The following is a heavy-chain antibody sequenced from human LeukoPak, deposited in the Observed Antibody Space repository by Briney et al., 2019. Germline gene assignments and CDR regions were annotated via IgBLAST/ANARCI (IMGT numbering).Heavy chain of an antibody. Sequence: GGSLRLSCAASAFSFRTYSMSWVRQAPGKGLEWVSYISGSGSTIYYVDSVKGRFTISRDNAKNSLYLQMNSLRAEDTAVYYCARARNTYQVASHFDYWGQGTLVTVSS. CDR1: AFSFRTYS. D-gene: IGHD2-2*01. J-gene: IGHJ4*02. CDR2: ISGSGSTI. V-gene: IGHV3-48*04. CDR3: ARARNTYQVASHFDY.